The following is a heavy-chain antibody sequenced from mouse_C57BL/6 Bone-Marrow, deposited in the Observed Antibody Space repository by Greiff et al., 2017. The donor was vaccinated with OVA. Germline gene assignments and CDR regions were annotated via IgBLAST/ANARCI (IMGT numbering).Heavy chain of an antibody. J-gene: IGHJ2*01. Sequence: VQLQQSVAELVRPGASVKLSCTASGFNIKNTYMHWVKQRPEQCLECIVRIDPANGHTKYAPKFPCQATITADTSSNTAYLQLSSLTSEDTTIYYCAEEETLYYFDYWGQGTTLTVSS. V-gene: IGHV14-3*01. CDR2: IDPANGHT. CDR3: AEEETLYYFDY. CDR1: GFNIKNTY.